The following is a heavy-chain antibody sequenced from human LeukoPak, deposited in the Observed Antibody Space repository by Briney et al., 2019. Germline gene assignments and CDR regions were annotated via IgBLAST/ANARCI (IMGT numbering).Heavy chain of an antibody. D-gene: IGHD3-22*01. J-gene: IGHJ4*02. CDR2: IYYTGST. CDR1: GGSIRGYY. V-gene: IGHV4-59*01. CDR3: ARVGYYDSSGYLDY. Sequence: SETLSLTCNVSGGSIRGYYWSWIRQSPGKGLEWIGYIYYTGSTKYNPSLQSRVTISVDKSENQFSLNLYSVTAADTAVYYCARVGYYDSSGYLDYWGQGTQVTVSS.